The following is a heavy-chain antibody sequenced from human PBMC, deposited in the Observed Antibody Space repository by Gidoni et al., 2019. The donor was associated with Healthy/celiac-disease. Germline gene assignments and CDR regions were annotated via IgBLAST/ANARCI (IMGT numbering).Heavy chain of an antibody. CDR3: ARDRATTVTTLYYYYGMDV. J-gene: IGHJ6*02. CDR1: GGSISSYY. D-gene: IGHD4-17*01. V-gene: IGHV4-4*07. CDR2: IYTSGST. Sequence: QVQLQETGPGLVKPSETLSLTCTVSGGSISSYYWSWIRQPAGKGLEWIGRIYTSGSTNYNPSLKRRVTMSVDTSKNQFSLKLSSVTAADTAVYYCARDRATTVTTLYYYYGMDVWSQGTTVTVSS.